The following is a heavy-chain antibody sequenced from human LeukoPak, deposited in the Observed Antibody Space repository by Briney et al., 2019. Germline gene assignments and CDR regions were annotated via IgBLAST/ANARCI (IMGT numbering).Heavy chain of an antibody. V-gene: IGHV3-23*01. CDR2: IDSTGAYT. J-gene: IGHJ4*02. CDR1: GFIFSNYA. D-gene: IGHD6-25*01. CDR3: AKGSAAGRPYYFDY. Sequence: TGGSLRLSCAASGFIFSNYAMSWVRQAPGKGLEWVSAIDSTGAYTWYADSAKGRFTISKDSSKTILYLQMNSLGAEDAAVYFCAKGSAAGRPYYFDYWGQGTLVTVSS.